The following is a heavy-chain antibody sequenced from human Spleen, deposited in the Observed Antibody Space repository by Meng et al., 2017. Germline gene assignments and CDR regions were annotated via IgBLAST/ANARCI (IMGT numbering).Heavy chain of an antibody. CDR1: GFTFSSYA. J-gene: IGHJ6*02. V-gene: IGHV3-30*04. CDR2: ISYDGSNK. Sequence: GESLKISCAASGFTFSSYAMHWVRQAPGKGLEWVAVISYDGSNKYYADSVKGRFTISRDNSKNTLYLQMNSLRAEDTAVYYCARDWFEAALYYYGMDVWGQGTTVTVSS. CDR3: ARDWFEAALYYYGMDV. D-gene: IGHD3-10*01.